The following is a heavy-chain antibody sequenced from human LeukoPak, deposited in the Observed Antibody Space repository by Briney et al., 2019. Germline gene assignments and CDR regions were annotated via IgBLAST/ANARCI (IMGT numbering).Heavy chain of an antibody. V-gene: IGHV3-48*03. J-gene: IGHJ6*04. Sequence: GGSLRLSCAASGFTFSSYEMNWVRQAPGKGLEWVSYISSNGSTIYYADSVKGRFTSSRDNARKQLYLQMNSLRAEDTAVYYCAELGITMIGGVWGKGTTVTISS. CDR3: AELGITMIGGV. D-gene: IGHD3-10*02. CDR2: ISSNGSTI. CDR1: GFTFSSYE.